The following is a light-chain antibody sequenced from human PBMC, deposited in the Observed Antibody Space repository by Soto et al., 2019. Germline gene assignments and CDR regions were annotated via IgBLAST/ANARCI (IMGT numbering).Light chain of an antibody. CDR1: SSNIGNNF. CDR2: DNN. V-gene: IGLV1-51*01. Sequence: QSVLTQPPSVSAAPGQKGTISCSGSSSNIGNNFVSWYQQLPGTAPRLLIYDNNNRPSGIPDRFSGSQSGTSATLAITGLQTGDESDYFCGTWDSSLSVVIFGGGTKVTVL. J-gene: IGLJ2*01. CDR3: GTWDSSLSVVI.